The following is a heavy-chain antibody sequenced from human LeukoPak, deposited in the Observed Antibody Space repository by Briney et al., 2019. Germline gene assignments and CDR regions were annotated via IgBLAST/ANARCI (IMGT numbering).Heavy chain of an antibody. CDR2: VDDTGT. V-gene: IGHV3-66*01. CDR1: GFSVSHHN. J-gene: IGHJ6*02. D-gene: IGHD1-1*01. Sequence: GGSLRLSCGASGFSVSHHNLNWVRQAPGRGLEWVASVDDTGTHYADSVKGRFDISTDTSKNMVSLHLSDVRDDDTGLYFCAREGGSLTKVTYYGLDVWGPGTTVIVSS. CDR3: AREGGSLTKVTYYGLDV.